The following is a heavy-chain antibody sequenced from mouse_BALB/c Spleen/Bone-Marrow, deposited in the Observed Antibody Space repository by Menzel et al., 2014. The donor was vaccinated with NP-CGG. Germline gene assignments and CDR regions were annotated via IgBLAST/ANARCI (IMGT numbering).Heavy chain of an antibody. J-gene: IGHJ4*01. CDR1: GYTFSAYV. CDR2: INPYNDGT. D-gene: IGHD2-14*01. V-gene: IGHV1-14*01. Sequence: EVQLQQSGPELVKPGASVKMSCKASGYTFSAYVMYWVQQKPGQGLEWIGYINPYNDGTKYNEKFKGKATLTSDKSSSTAYMEPSSLASEDFAVYYCAREGGVRRGDYYAMDYWGQGTSVTVSS. CDR3: AREGGVRRGDYYAMDY.